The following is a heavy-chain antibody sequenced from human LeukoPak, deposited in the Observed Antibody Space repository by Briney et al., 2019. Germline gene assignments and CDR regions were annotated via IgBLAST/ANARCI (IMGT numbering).Heavy chain of an antibody. CDR1: GGSISSSSYY. CDR3: ARHGAPFDY. D-gene: IGHD4-17*01. Sequence: SETLSLTCTASGGSISSSSYYWGWIRQPPGKGLEWIGTIYYSGSTYYNPSLKSRVTISVDTSKNQFSLKLSSVTAADTAVYYCARHGAPFDYWGQGTLVTVSS. V-gene: IGHV4-39*01. CDR2: IYYSGST. J-gene: IGHJ4*02.